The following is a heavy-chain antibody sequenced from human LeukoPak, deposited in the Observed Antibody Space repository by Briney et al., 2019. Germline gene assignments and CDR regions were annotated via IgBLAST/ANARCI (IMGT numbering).Heavy chain of an antibody. CDR2: INHSGTT. CDR1: GGSFSGYY. J-gene: IGHJ6*04. CDR3: ARLVGTTLWGYAMDV. V-gene: IGHV4-34*01. Sequence: PSETVSLTCGVNGGSFSGYYWSWIRQPPGKGLEWIGEINHSGTTNYSPSLKSRVIMSVDASKKYFSLRLTSVTAADTAVYYCARLVGTTLWGYAMDVWGKGTTVVVSS. D-gene: IGHD1-1*01.